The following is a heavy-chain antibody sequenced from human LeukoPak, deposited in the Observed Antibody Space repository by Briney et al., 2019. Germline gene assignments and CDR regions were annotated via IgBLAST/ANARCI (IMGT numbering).Heavy chain of an antibody. CDR2: IYGDTT. J-gene: IGHJ5*02. V-gene: IGHV3-23*01. Sequence: GGSLRLSCAASGYTLNNDAMCWVREAPGKGVEWVSAIYGDTTHDPGSVKGRFTHSRDNSKNSLYLQLNSLGVEDTAVYFWAKCRRYSSGWCNWLDPWGQGTQVTVSS. CDR3: AKCRRYSSGWCNWLDP. CDR1: GYTLNNDA. D-gene: IGHD6-19*01.